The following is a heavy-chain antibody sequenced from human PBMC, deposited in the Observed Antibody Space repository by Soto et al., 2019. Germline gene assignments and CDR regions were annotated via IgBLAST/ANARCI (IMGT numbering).Heavy chain of an antibody. CDR3: ASPGIAVAGTSLEYFQH. V-gene: IGHV3-30-3*01. J-gene: IGHJ1*01. CDR1: GFTFSSYA. Sequence: QVQLVESGGGVVQPGRSLRLSCAASGFTFSSYAMHWVRQAPGKGLEWVAVISYDGSNKYYADSVKGRFTISRDNSKNTLYLQMNSLRAEDTAVYYCASPGIAVAGTSLEYFQHWGQGTLVTVSS. CDR2: ISYDGSNK. D-gene: IGHD6-19*01.